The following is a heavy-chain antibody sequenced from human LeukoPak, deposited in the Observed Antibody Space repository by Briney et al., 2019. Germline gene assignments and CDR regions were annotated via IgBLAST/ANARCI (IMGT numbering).Heavy chain of an antibody. CDR1: GGSISSSSYY. CDR3: ARGNVVGAYFDY. Sequence: SETLSLTCTVSGGSISSSSYYWGWIRQPPGKGLEWIGSIYYSGSTYYNPSLKSRVTISVDTSKNQFSLKLSSVTAADTAVYYCARGNVVGAYFDYWGQGTLVTVSS. V-gene: IGHV4-39*07. CDR2: IYYSGST. J-gene: IGHJ4*02. D-gene: IGHD1-26*01.